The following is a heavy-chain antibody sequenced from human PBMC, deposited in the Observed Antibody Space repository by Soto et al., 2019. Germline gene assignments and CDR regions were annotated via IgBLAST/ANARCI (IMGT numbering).Heavy chain of an antibody. Sequence: EVQLVESGGGLVQPGGSLKLSCAASGFTFSGSAMHWVRQASGKGLEWVGRIRSKANSYATTYGASVKGSFTMSRDDSKNTAYLQMNSLKTEDTAVYYCTRRYYYDTSGYYQGDYWGQGTLVTVSS. CDR2: IRSKANSYAT. V-gene: IGHV3-73*02. D-gene: IGHD3-22*01. J-gene: IGHJ4*02. CDR3: TRRYYYDTSGYYQGDY. CDR1: GFTFSGSA.